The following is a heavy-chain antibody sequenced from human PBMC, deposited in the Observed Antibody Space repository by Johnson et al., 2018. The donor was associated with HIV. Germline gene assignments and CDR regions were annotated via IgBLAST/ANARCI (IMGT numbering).Heavy chain of an antibody. V-gene: IGHV3-20*04. CDR2: INYNGGST. D-gene: IGHD2-15*01. CDR1: GFNVDDDA. Sequence: VQLVESGGGVVRPGGSLRLSCSASGFNVDDDALSWVRQVPGKGLEWVSGINYNGGSTDYADSVRDRFSISRDNAKNSVYLQMDSLRGEDTAMYYCARAKDAAYPYDAFDVWGHGTMVIVS. J-gene: IGHJ3*01. CDR3: ARAKDAAYPYDAFDV.